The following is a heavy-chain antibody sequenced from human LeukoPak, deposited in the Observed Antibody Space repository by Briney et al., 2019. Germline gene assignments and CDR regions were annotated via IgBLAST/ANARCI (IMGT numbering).Heavy chain of an antibody. Sequence: ASVKVSCTASGYTFTIYGISWVRQAPGQGLEWMGWISAYNGKTNYAQKLQGRVTVTRDTSTSTVYMELSSLRSEDTAVYYCARSTVGATGSDFDYWGQGTLVTVSS. CDR1: GYTFTIYG. CDR3: ARSTVGATGSDFDY. D-gene: IGHD1-26*01. CDR2: ISAYNGKT. V-gene: IGHV1-18*01. J-gene: IGHJ4*02.